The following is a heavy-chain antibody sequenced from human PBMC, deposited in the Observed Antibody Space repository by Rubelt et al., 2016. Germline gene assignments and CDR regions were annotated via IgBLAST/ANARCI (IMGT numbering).Heavy chain of an antibody. CDR3: RKGSDL. CDR1: GFTFTDAW. Sequence: EVQLAESGGGFVKLGGSLRLSCVASGFTFTDAWMSWVRPAPGKGLEWVGRVKSKTDGGTVDYAAPVKGRFTISIDDSKNTLYLQRNSLITEDTAVYYCRKGSDLWGQGTLVTVSS. CDR2: VKSKTDGGTV. J-gene: IGHJ5*02. V-gene: IGHV3-15*01. D-gene: IGHD3-10*01.